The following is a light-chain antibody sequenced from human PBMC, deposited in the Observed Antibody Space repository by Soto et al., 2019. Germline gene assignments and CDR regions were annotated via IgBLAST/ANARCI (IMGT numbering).Light chain of an antibody. CDR1: QSVRNNY. J-gene: IGKJ2*01. Sequence: EIVLTQSPGTLSLSPGEGASLSCRASQSVRNNYLAWYQQKPSQAPRVLIYDASSRATGIPDRFSGSGSGTDFTLTISRLESEDFGVYYCQRYGSSPPHTFGQGTRLEIK. CDR3: QRYGSSPPHT. V-gene: IGKV3-20*01. CDR2: DAS.